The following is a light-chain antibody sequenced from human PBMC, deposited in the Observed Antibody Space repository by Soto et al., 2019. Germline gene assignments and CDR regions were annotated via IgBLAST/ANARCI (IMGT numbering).Light chain of an antibody. CDR3: QHYNSYSEA. CDR2: DAS. J-gene: IGKJ1*01. Sequence: DIQMTQSPSTLSASVVDRVTITCLASQSIRSSLAWYLQRPGKAPKLLIYDASNLESEVPSRFSGSGSGTEFTLTISSLQPEDFATYYCQHYNSYSEAFGQGTKVDI. CDR1: QSIRSS. V-gene: IGKV1-5*01.